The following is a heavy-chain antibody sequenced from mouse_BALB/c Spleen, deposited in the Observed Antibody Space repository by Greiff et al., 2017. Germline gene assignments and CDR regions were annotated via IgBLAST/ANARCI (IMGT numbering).Heavy chain of an antibody. V-gene: IGHV5-17*02. CDR2: ISSGSSTI. D-gene: IGHD4-1*01. Sequence: EVKLVESGGGLVQPGGSRKLSCAASGFTFSSFGMHWVRQAPEKGLEWVAYISSGSSTIYYADTVKGRFTISRDNPKNTLFLQMTSLRSEDTAMYYCARLSWDYYFDYWGQGTTLTVSS. CDR1: GFTFSSFG. J-gene: IGHJ2*01. CDR3: ARLSWDYYFDY.